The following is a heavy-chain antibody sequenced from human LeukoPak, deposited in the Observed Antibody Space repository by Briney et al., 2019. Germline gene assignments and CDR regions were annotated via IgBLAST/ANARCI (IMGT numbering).Heavy chain of an antibody. D-gene: IGHD6-13*01. V-gene: IGHV3-43D*03. CDR2: ISWDGGST. J-gene: IGHJ4*02. Sequence: GGSLRLSCAASGFTFDDYAMHWVRQAPGKGLEWVSLISWDGGSTYYADSVKGRFTISRDNIKNSLYLQMNSLRAEDTALYYCAKGLSSSWYYFDYWGQGTLVTVSS. CDR1: GFTFDDYA. CDR3: AKGLSSSWYYFDY.